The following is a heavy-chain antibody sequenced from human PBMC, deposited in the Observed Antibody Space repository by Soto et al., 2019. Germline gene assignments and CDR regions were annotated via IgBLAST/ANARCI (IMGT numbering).Heavy chain of an antibody. CDR2: ISGSGGST. Sequence: GGSLRLSCAASGFTFSGYAMSWVRQAPGKGLECVSAISGSGGSTYYADSVKGRFTISRDNSKNTLYLQMNSLRAQDTAVYYCATRDYDSSGYYYRYYYYGMDVWGQGTTFTVSS. CDR3: ATRDYDSSGYYYRYYYYGMDV. J-gene: IGHJ6*02. CDR1: GFTFSGYA. D-gene: IGHD3-22*01. V-gene: IGHV3-23*01.